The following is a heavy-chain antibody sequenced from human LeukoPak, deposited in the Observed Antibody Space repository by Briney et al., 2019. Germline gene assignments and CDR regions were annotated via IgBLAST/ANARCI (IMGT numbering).Heavy chain of an antibody. V-gene: IGHV1-8*01. CDR2: MSPNSGNA. Sequence: ASVKVSCKASGYTFTSYDINWVRQAPGQGLEWMGWMSPNSGNAGYAQKFQGRVTMTRDTSITTAYMELSSLRSEDTAVYYCARGQTSYYHYYGLDVWGQGTTVTVSS. CDR1: GYTFTSYD. CDR3: ARGQTSYYHYYGLDV. J-gene: IGHJ6*02.